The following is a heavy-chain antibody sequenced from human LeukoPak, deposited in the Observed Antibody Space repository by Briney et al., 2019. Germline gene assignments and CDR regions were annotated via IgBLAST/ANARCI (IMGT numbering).Heavy chain of an antibody. J-gene: IGHJ6*03. CDR2: INWNGGST. Sequence: GGSRRLSCAASGFTLEDYGISWVRQPPGRGREWVSGINWNGGSTGYADSVKGRFTISRDNAKNSLYPQMNSLRAEDTALYHCAREARPYYYMDVWGKGTTVTISS. CDR1: GFTLEDYG. CDR3: AREARPYYYMDV. V-gene: IGHV3-20*01.